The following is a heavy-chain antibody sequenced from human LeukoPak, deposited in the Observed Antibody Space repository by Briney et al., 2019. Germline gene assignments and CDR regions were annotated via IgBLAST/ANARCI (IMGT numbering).Heavy chain of an antibody. D-gene: IGHD5-12*01. CDR2: INPNSGGT. J-gene: IGHJ6*02. CDR3: ARDGFLGTVATNGMDV. CDR1: GYTFTGYY. V-gene: IGHV1-2*02. Sequence: GASVKVSCKASGYTFTGYYMHWVRQAPGQGLEWMGWINPNSGGTNYAQKFQGRVTMTTDTSTRTAYMDLRRLSSDDTAVYYCARDGFLGTVATNGMDVWGQGTTVTVSS.